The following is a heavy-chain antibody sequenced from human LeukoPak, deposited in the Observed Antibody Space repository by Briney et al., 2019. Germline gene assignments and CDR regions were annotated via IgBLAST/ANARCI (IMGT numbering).Heavy chain of an antibody. D-gene: IGHD3-10*01. V-gene: IGHV4-34*01. J-gene: IGHJ5*02. CDR3: ARVRIAMVRGVTISGNWFDP. CDR2: INHSGST. CDR1: GVSFSGYY. Sequence: PSETLSLTCAVYGVSFSGYYWSWIRQPPGKGLEWIGEINHSGSTNYNPSLKSRVTISVDTSKNQFSLKLSSVTAADTAVYYCARVRIAMVRGVTISGNWFDPWGQGTLVTVSS.